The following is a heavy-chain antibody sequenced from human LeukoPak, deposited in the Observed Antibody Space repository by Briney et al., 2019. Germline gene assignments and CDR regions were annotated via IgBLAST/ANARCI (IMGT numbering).Heavy chain of an antibody. CDR1: GFTSSDYE. CDR2: ISSSGATI. J-gene: IGHJ4*02. D-gene: IGHD3-16*01. CDR3: ARDGGRTASGFRPHWFDC. V-gene: IGHV3-48*03. Sequence: GGSLRLSCAASGFTSSDYEMNWVRQAPGKGLEWVSYISSSGATIHYADSVKGRFTISRDNAKNSLYLQMDSLRAEDTAVYYCARDGGRTASGFRPHWFDCWGQGTLVTVSS.